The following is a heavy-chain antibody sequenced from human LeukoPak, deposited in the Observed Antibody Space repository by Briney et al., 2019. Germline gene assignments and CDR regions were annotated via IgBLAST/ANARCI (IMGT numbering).Heavy chain of an antibody. J-gene: IGHJ5*02. Sequence: GGSLRLSCAASGFTFSSYSXXXXXXXXXXXXXXXXSISSSSSYIYYADSVKGRFTISRDNAKNSLYLQMNSLRAEDTAVYYCARVRSTSSPEGFDPWGQGTLVTVSS. D-gene: IGHD2-2*01. CDR2: ISSSSSYI. CDR1: GFTFSSYS. CDR3: ARVRSTSSPEGFDP. V-gene: IGHV3-21*01.